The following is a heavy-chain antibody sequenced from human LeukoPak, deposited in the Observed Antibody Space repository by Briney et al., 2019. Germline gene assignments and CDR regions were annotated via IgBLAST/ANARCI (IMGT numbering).Heavy chain of an antibody. CDR3: ARGDRHRFDY. J-gene: IGHJ4*02. CDR2: IYYSGST. Sequence: SETLSLTCSVSGASINSGSYYWSWIRQPPGKGLEWIGYIYYSGSTNYNPSLKSRVTISVDTSKNQFSLKLSSVTAADTAVYYCARGDRHRFDYWGQGTLVTVSS. CDR1: GASINSGSYY. V-gene: IGHV4-61*01. D-gene: IGHD3-16*02.